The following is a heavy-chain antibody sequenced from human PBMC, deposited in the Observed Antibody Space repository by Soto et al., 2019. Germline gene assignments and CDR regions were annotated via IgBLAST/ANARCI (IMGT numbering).Heavy chain of an antibody. CDR3: ARDGGFCSSTSCYQGDWFDP. D-gene: IGHD2-2*01. V-gene: IGHV3-21*01. Sequence: GWSLRLSCAASGFTFSSYSMNWVRQAPGKGLEWVSSISSSSSYIYYADSVKGRFTISRDNAKNSLYLQMNSLRAEDTAVYYCARDGGFCSSTSCYQGDWFDPWGQGTLVTVSS. J-gene: IGHJ5*02. CDR1: GFTFSSYS. CDR2: ISSSSSYI.